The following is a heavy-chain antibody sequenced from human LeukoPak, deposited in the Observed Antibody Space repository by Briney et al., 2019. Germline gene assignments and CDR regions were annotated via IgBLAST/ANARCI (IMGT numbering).Heavy chain of an antibody. Sequence: SETLSLTCAVSGGSISSSNWWSWVRQPPGKGLEWIGEIYHSGSTNYNPSLKSRVTISVDTSKNQFSLKLNSVTAADTAVYYCARDHSGRAFDIWGQGTMVTVSS. J-gene: IGHJ3*02. CDR3: ARDHSGRAFDI. D-gene: IGHD2-15*01. V-gene: IGHV4-4*02. CDR2: IYHSGST. CDR1: GGSISSSNW.